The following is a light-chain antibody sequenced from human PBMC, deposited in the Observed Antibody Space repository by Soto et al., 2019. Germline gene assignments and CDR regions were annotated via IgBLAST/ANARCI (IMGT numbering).Light chain of an antibody. CDR2: GAS. J-gene: IGKJ2*01. CDR3: HHYDSSPPYT. CDR1: QRISSN. V-gene: IGKV3-20*01. Sequence: EIVMTQSPATLSVSPGERATLSCRASQRISSNLAWYQHKPGQAPRLLIYGASTRATGIPDRFIGSGSGADFTLTISRLEPDDSAVYYCHHYDSSPPYTFGQGTKVDIK.